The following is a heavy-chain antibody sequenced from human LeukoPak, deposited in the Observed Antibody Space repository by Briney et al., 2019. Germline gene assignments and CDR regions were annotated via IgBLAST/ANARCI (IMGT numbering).Heavy chain of an antibody. V-gene: IGHV3-33*01. J-gene: IGHJ6*02. D-gene: IGHD6-13*01. Sequence: GGSLRLSCTTSGFIFSNYGMHWVRQAPGKGLEWVAIIWFDGENKYYADSVKGRFSISRDNSKNTLYLEVNSLRAEDTALYYCARRGAAAGATYYYSMDVWGQGTTVTVSS. CDR3: ARRGAAAGATYYYSMDV. CDR2: IWFDGENK. CDR1: GFIFSNYG.